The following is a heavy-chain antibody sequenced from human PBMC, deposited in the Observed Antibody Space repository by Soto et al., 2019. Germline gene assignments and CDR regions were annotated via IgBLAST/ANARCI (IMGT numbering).Heavy chain of an antibody. V-gene: IGHV4-34*01. J-gene: IGHJ3*02. D-gene: IGHD2-2*01. CDR3: ARGPRVVWVVPTAQRDVFDI. CDR2: INHSGST. Sequence: QVQLQQWGARLVKPSETLSLTCAVYGGSFSDFYWNCIRQPPGKGLEWIGEINHSGSTSYNPSLKSRVTISVDTSKNQISLKLTSVTAADTAVYYCARGPRVVWVVPTAQRDVFDIWGQGTMVTVSS. CDR1: GGSFSDFY.